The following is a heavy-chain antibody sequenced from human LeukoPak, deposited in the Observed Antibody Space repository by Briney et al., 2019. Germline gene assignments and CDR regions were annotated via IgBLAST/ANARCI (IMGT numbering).Heavy chain of an antibody. J-gene: IGHJ4*02. V-gene: IGHV3-48*03. Sequence: PGGSLRLSCAASGFTFSSYEMNWVRQAPGKGLEWVSYISSSGSTIYYADSVKGRFTISRDNAKNSLYLQMNSLRAEDTAVYYCASGKNDYVWGSYRYPNAFDYWGQGTLVTVSS. CDR2: ISSSGSTI. D-gene: IGHD3-16*02. CDR1: GFTFSSYE. CDR3: ASGKNDYVWGSYRYPNAFDY.